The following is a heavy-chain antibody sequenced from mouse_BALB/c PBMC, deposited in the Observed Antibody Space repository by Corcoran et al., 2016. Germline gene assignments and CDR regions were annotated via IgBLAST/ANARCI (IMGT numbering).Heavy chain of an antibody. CDR3: ARWDWYFDV. Sequence: EVQLQQSGAELVKPGASVKLSCTASGFNIKDTYIHWGKQRPEQGLEWIGRIDPANGNTKYEQKFQGKATITAEPSSNTAYLQLSSLTSEDSAVYYCARWDWYFDVGGSGTTVTVSS. CDR2: IDPANGNT. J-gene: IGHJ1*01. CDR1: GFNIKDTY. V-gene: IGHV14-3*02.